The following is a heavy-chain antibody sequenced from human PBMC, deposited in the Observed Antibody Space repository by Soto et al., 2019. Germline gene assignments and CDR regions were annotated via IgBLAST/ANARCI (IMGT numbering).Heavy chain of an antibody. CDR2: ISGSGGST. J-gene: IGHJ4*02. Sequence: EVQLLESGGGLVQPGGSLRLSCAASGFTFSSYSMSWVRQAPGKGLEWVSAISGSGGSTYYADSVKGRFTISRDNSKNTLYLQMKSLRSENTVVYYCGKAYPDYDVWSGYFDFWGQGTLVAVSS. V-gene: IGHV3-23*01. CDR1: GFTFSSYS. D-gene: IGHD3-3*01. CDR3: GKAYPDYDVWSGYFDF.